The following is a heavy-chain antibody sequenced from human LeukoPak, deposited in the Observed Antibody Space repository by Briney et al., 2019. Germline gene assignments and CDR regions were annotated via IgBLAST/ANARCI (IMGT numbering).Heavy chain of an antibody. D-gene: IGHD5-12*01. V-gene: IGHV3-11*04. J-gene: IGHJ6*02. Sequence: GGSLRLSCAASGFTFSDYYMSWVRQAPGKGLEWISHITWSGSTIFYADSVKGRFTISRDSAKNSLYLQMSSLRDEDTAVYYCARDAGNSGYGMDVWGQGATVTVS. CDR1: GFTFSDYY. CDR3: ARDAGNSGYGMDV. CDR2: ITWSGSTI.